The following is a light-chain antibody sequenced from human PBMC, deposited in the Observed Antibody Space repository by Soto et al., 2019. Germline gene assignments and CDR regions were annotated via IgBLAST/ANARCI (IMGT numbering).Light chain of an antibody. J-gene: IGKJ4*01. CDR2: HTS. V-gene: IGKV3-15*01. Sequence: MTQSPATLSVSPGERATLSCRASQSIGSGLAWYQQKPGQAPRLLIYHTSTRATGVPARFIGSASGTEFTLTITSLQSEDSAVYYCQQYNNWPLTFGGGTKVEIK. CDR3: QQYNNWPLT. CDR1: QSIGSG.